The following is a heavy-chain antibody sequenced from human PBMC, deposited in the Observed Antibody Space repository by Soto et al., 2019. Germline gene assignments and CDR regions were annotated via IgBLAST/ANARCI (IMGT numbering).Heavy chain of an antibody. CDR3: ARESLSAAGNKSPFDY. J-gene: IGHJ4*02. CDR2: IWYDGSNK. Sequence: QVQLVESGGGVVQPGRSLRLSCAASGFTFSSYCMHWVRQAPGKGLEWVAVIWYDGSNKYYADSVKGRFTISRDNSKNTLYLQMNSLRAEDTAVYYCARESLSAAGNKSPFDYWGQGTLVTVSS. V-gene: IGHV3-33*01. D-gene: IGHD6-13*01. CDR1: GFTFSSYC.